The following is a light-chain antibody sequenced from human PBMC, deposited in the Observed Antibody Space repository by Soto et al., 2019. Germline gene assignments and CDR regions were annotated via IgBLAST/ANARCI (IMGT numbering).Light chain of an antibody. Sequence: QAVVTQPPSASGTPGQRVTIACSGSSSNIGSTTVKWYQQLPGTAPKLLIYNNNQRPSGVPDRCSGSKSGTSASLAISGLQSEDEADYYCAAWDDSLNGVVCGGGTKLTVL. CDR2: NNN. V-gene: IGLV1-44*01. J-gene: IGLJ3*02. CDR3: AAWDDSLNGVV. CDR1: SSNIGSTT.